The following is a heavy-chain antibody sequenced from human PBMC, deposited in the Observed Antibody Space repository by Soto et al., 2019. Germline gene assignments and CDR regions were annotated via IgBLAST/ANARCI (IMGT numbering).Heavy chain of an antibody. D-gene: IGHD3-16*01. CDR1: GFTFRSYV. CDR3: ARWGTTGGLEV. CDR2: TSYDGSNN. Sequence: QVQLVESGGGVVQPGTSLRLSCVGSGFTFRSYVIPWFRQAPGKGLEWVALTSYDGSNNFYGDSVKGRFTISRDNSRKTVELQMDSLRLEDTALYYCARWGTTGGLEVWGQGPLVSVSS. J-gene: IGHJ4*02. V-gene: IGHV3-33*05.